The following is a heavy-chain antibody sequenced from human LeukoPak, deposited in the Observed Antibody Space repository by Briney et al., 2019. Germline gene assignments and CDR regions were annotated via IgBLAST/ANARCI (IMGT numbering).Heavy chain of an antibody. D-gene: IGHD6-25*01. Sequence: SQTLSLTCTVSGGYISSGDSYWSWIRQPPGKGLEWIGYIYYSGSTYCNPSFKSRVTISVDTSKNQFSLKLNSVTAADTAVYYCARDAAGRDYWGQGTLVTVSS. J-gene: IGHJ4*02. CDR3: ARDAAGRDY. CDR2: IYYSGST. CDR1: GGYISSGDSY. V-gene: IGHV4-30-4*01.